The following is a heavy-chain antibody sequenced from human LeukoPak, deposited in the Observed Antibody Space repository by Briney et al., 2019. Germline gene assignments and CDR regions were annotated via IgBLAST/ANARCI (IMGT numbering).Heavy chain of an antibody. CDR2: ISYDGSNK. CDR3: ARDIQYYYDSSAYYSPYGMDV. CDR1: GFTFSTYT. D-gene: IGHD3-22*01. Sequence: GGSLRLSCAASGFTFSTYTMNWVRQAPGKGLEWVAVISYDGSNKYYADSVKGRFTISRDNSKNTLYLQMNSLSAEDTAVYYCARDIQYYYDSSAYYSPYGMDVWGQGTTVTVSS. J-gene: IGHJ6*02. V-gene: IGHV3-30*04.